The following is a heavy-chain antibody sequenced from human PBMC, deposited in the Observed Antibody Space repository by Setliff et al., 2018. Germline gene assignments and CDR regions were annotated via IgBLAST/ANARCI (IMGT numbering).Heavy chain of an antibody. Sequence: GGSLRLSCAASAFSFSTYVVHWVRQAPGKGLEWVAVMSYDGKKTFYADSVKGRFTISRDTSKNTLYLQMNSLRPEDTAVYYCARDLPDSSGWGHYYMDVWGKGTTVTVSS. J-gene: IGHJ6*03. D-gene: IGHD3-22*01. CDR3: ARDLPDSSGWGHYYMDV. CDR1: AFSFSTYV. CDR2: MSYDGKKT. V-gene: IGHV3-30*04.